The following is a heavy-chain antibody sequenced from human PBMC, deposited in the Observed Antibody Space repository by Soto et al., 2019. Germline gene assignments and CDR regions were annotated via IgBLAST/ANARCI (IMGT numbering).Heavy chain of an antibody. CDR1: GYSFTSYW. V-gene: IGHV5-10-1*01. J-gene: IGHJ6*02. CDR3: ARVGPGTTGTTYGMDV. CDR2: IDPSDSYT. Sequence: PGESLKISCKGSGYSFTSYWISWVRQMPGKGLEWMGRIDPSDSYTNYSPSFQGHVTISADKSISTAYLQWSSLKASDTAMYYCARVGPGTTGTTYGMDVWGQGTTVTVSS. D-gene: IGHD1-1*01.